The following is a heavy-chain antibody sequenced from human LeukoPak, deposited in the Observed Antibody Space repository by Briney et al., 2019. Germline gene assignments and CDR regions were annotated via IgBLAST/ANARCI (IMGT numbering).Heavy chain of an antibody. CDR1: GFTFSSYA. J-gene: IGHJ4*02. CDR3: AANGESRGWDWNY. CDR2: LTASGGST. D-gene: IGHD6-19*01. V-gene: IGHV3-23*01. Sequence: GGSLRLSCAASGFTFSSYAMSWVRQAPGKGLEWVSALTASGGSTYYADSVNGRFTISRDNSKNTLFLQMNSLRAEDTAVYYCAANGESRGWDWNYWGQGTLVTVSS.